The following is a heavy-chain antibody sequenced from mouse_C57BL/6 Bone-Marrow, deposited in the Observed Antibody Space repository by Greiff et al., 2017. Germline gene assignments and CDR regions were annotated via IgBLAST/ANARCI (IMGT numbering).Heavy chain of an antibody. CDR1: GYAFSSYW. D-gene: IGHD1-1*01. Sequence: VQLQQSGAELVKPGASVKISCKASGYAFSSYWMNWVKQRPGKGLEWIGQIYPGDGDTNYNGKFKGKATLTADKSSSTAYMQLSSLTSEDSAVYFCARTDTTVGVDCWGQGTTLTVSS. CDR2: IYPGDGDT. CDR3: ARTDTTVGVDC. V-gene: IGHV1-80*01. J-gene: IGHJ2*01.